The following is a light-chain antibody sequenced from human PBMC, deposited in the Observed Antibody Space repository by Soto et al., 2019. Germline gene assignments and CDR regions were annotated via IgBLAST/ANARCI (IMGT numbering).Light chain of an antibody. Sequence: QSALTQPASVSGSPGQSITISCTGTSSDVGSYNLVSWYQQHPDKAPKLMMYEVSKRPSGVSNRFSGSKSGNTASLTISGHQAEDESDYYCCSYAGSSTYVFGTGTKLTVL. V-gene: IGLV2-23*02. CDR1: SSDVGSYNL. CDR2: EVS. CDR3: CSYAGSSTYV. J-gene: IGLJ1*01.